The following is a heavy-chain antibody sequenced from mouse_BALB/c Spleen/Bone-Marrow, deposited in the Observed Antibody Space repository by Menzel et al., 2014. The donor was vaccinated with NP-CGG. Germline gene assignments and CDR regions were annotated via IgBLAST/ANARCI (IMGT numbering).Heavy chain of an antibody. Sequence: VQLKESGGGLVQPGGSLRLSCATSGFTFTYYYMSWVRQPPGKALEWLGFIRNKANGYTTGYSASVKGRFTISRDNSQSILYLQMNTLRAEDSATYYCARDGYDDYGGQGTTLTVSS. CDR3: ARDGYDDY. CDR1: GFTFTYYY. CDR2: IRNKANGYTT. V-gene: IGHV7-3*02. D-gene: IGHD2-2*01. J-gene: IGHJ2*01.